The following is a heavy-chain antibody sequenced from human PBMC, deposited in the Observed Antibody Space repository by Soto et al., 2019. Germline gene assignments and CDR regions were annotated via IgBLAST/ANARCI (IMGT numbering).Heavy chain of an antibody. CDR3: ARDLGGYSYGYVVDYYGMDV. J-gene: IGHJ6*02. D-gene: IGHD5-18*01. CDR2: ISYDGSNK. Sequence: VQLVESGGGLVQPGGSLRLSCAASGFTFSSYAMHWVRQAPGKGLEWVAVISYDGSNKYYADSVKGRFTISRDNSKNTLYLQMNSLRAEDTAVYYCARDLGGYSYGYVVDYYGMDVWGQGTTVTVSS. CDR1: GFTFSSYA. V-gene: IGHV3-30-3*01.